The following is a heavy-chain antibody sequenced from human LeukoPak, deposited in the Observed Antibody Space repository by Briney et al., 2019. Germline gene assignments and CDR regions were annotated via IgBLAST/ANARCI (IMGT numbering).Heavy chain of an antibody. CDR2: IKSDGSST. V-gene: IGHV3-74*01. CDR3: ARGGETNNWYPGYFDH. CDR1: GFTFSNYW. D-gene: IGHD1-1*01. Sequence: AGGSLRLSCAASGFTFSNYWMHWVRHAPGKGPVWVSRIKSDGSSTRFADSVQGRFTISRDNGKNTLYLQMNSLRAEDTAVYYCARGGETNNWYPGYFDHWGQGALVTVSS. J-gene: IGHJ4*02.